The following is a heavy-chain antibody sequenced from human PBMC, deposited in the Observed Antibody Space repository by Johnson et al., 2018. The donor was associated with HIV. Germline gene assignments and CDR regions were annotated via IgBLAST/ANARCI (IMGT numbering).Heavy chain of an antibody. V-gene: IGHV3-30*04. CDR1: GFTFSSYA. D-gene: IGHD1-14*01. Sequence: QVQLVESGGGVVQPGRSLRLSCSASGFTFSSYAMHWVRQAPGKGLEWVAVISYDGSNKYYADSVKGRFTISRDSSKNTLYLQMNSLRTEDTAVYYWAKGGTRYTPGDGLDVWGQGTMVTVSS. CDR2: ISYDGSNK. J-gene: IGHJ3*01. CDR3: AKGGTRYTPGDGLDV.